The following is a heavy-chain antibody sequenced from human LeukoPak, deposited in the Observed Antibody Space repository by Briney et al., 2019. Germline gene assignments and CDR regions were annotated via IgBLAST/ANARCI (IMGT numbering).Heavy chain of an antibody. D-gene: IGHD2-21*01. J-gene: IGHJ6*02. Sequence: SETLSLTCTVSGGSVGSGSYYWSWIRQPPGKGLEWIGYIYYSGSTNYNPSLKSRVTISVDTSKNQFSLKLSSVTAADTAVYYCAREIGLQPPYYYYYGMDVWGQGTTVTVSS. CDR2: IYYSGST. CDR3: AREIGLQPPYYYYYGMDV. CDR1: GGSVGSGSYY. V-gene: IGHV4-61*01.